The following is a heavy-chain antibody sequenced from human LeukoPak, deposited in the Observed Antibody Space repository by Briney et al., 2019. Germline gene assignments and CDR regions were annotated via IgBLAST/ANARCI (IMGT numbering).Heavy chain of an antibody. Sequence: GGSLRLSCAASGFTFSDYYMSWIRQAPGKGLEWVSYISSSGSTIYYADSVKGRFTIPRDNAKNSLYLQMNSLRAEDTAVYYCARDLGVTTSAIYWYFDLWGRGTLVTVSS. CDR3: ARDLGVTTSAIYWYFDL. CDR2: ISSSGSTI. CDR1: GFTFSDYY. J-gene: IGHJ2*01. V-gene: IGHV3-11*04. D-gene: IGHD4-17*01.